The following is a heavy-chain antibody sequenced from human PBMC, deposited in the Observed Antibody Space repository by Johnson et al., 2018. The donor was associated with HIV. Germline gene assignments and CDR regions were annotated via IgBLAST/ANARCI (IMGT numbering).Heavy chain of an antibody. CDR2: IRYDGSNK. J-gene: IGHJ3*02. V-gene: IGHV3-30*02. D-gene: IGHD6-19*01. CDR1: GFTFSSFG. Sequence: QVQLVESGGGVVQPGWSLRLSCAASGFTFSSFGMHWVRQAPGKGLEWVAFIRYDGSNKYFAASVKGRFTISRDNSKNTLYLQMNSLRAEDTAVFYCARARAGAFDIWGQGTVVTVSS. CDR3: ARARAGAFDI.